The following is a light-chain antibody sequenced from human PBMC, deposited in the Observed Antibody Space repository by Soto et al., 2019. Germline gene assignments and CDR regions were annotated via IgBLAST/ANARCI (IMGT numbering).Light chain of an antibody. J-gene: IGKJ1*01. CDR1: QSVSSN. V-gene: IGKV3-15*01. Sequence: EIVMTQSPATLSVSPGERATLSCRASQSVSSNLPWYQQKPGQAPRLIIYGASTRATGIPARFSGSGSGTVFTLTISSLQSEDFAVDYCEHYNSLPRTCGQGTKVEIK. CDR3: EHYNSLPRT. CDR2: GAS.